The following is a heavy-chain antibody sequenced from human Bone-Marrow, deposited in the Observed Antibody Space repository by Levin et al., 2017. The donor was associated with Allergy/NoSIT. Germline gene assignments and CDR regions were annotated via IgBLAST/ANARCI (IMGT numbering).Heavy chain of an antibody. CDR1: GFTLSSYG. V-gene: IGHV3-30*18. D-gene: IGHD2-2*01. CDR2: ISYDGTNK. CDR3: AKDQRRGYCSSSSCYLAMDV. J-gene: IGHJ6*02. Sequence: PGGSLRLSCAASGFTLSSYGMHWVRQAPGKGLEWVAVISYDGTNKYYADSVKGRFTISRDNSKNTLYLQMNSLRPEDTAVYYCAKDQRRGYCSSSSCYLAMDVWGQGITVTVSS.